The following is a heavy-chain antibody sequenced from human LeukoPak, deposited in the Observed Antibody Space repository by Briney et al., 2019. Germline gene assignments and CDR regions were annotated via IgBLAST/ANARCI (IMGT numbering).Heavy chain of an antibody. V-gene: IGHV4-34*01. D-gene: IGHD6-13*01. Sequence: SETLSLTCAVYGGSFSGYYWSWIRQPPGKGLEWIGEINHSGSTNYNPSLKSRVTISVDTSKNQFSLKLSSVTAADTAVYYCAREGSSRTNFDYWGQGTLVTVSS. J-gene: IGHJ4*02. CDR1: GGSFSGYY. CDR2: INHSGST. CDR3: AREGSSRTNFDY.